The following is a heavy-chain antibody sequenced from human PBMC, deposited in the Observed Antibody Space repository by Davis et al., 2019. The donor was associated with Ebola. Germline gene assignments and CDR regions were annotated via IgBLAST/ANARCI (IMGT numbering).Heavy chain of an antibody. CDR3: ARDGGGTGSLGAFDI. V-gene: IGHV4-39*07. CDR1: GGSISSSSYY. Sequence: GSLRLSCIVSGGSISSSSYYWGWIRQPPGKGLEWIGSIYHSGSTNYNPSLKSRVTISVDKSKNQFSLKLSSVTAADTAVYYCARDGGGTGSLGAFDIWGQGTMVTVSS. D-gene: IGHD2-15*01. CDR2: IYHSGST. J-gene: IGHJ3*02.